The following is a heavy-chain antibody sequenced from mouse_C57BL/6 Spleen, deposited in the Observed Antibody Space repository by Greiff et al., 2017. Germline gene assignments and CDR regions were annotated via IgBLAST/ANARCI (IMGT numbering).Heavy chain of an antibody. D-gene: IGHD1-1*01. CDR2: IYPGDGDT. CDR1: GYAFSSSW. J-gene: IGHJ2*01. CDR3: ARYSTVVAEDYFDY. Sequence: VQLVESGPELVKPGASVKISCKASGYAFSSSWMNWVKQRPGKGLEWIGRIYPGDGDTNYNGKFKGKATLTADKSSSTAYMQLSSQTSEDSAVYFCARYSTVVAEDYFDYWGQGTTLTVSS. V-gene: IGHV1-82*01.